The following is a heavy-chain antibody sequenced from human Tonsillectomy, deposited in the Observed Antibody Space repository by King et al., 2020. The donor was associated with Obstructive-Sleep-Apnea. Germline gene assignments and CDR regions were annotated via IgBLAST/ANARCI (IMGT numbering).Heavy chain of an antibody. CDR1: GDSITSYY. CDR3: ARLGVLRYFDWPYYFDN. J-gene: IGHJ4*02. Sequence: QLQESGPRLVKPSETLSLTCTVSGDSITSYYWSWIWQPPGKGLEWIGYIYGSWSTNYNPALKSRVTISVDASKNQFSLKLSSVTAADSAVYYCARLGVLRYFDWPYYFDNWGQGILVTVSS. D-gene: IGHD3-9*01. CDR2: IYGSWST. V-gene: IGHV4-59*01.